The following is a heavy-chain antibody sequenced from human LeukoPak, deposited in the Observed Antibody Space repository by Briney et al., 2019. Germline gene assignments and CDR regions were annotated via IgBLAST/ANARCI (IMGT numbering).Heavy chain of an antibody. D-gene: IGHD2-15*01. CDR1: GFTFSSYA. Sequence: GGSLRLSCAASGFTFSSYAMSWVRQAPGKGLEWVSAISGSGGSTYYADSVKGRFTISRDNSKNTLYLQTNSLRAEDTAVYYCAKSVASLYSAQGWFDPWGQGTLVTVSS. CDR2: ISGSGGST. CDR3: AKSVASLYSAQGWFDP. J-gene: IGHJ5*02. V-gene: IGHV3-23*01.